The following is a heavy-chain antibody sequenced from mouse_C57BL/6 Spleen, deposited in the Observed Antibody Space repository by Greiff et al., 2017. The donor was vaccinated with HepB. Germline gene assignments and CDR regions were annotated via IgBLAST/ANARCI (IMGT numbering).Heavy chain of an antibody. V-gene: IGHV1-63*01. CDR2: IYPGGGYT. D-gene: IGHD2-4*01. CDR1: GYTFTNYW. Sequence: VQLQQSGAELVRPGTSVKMSCKASGYTFTNYWIGWAKQRPGHGLEWIGDIYPGGGYTNYNEKFKGKATLTADKSSSTAYMQFSSLTSEDSAIYYCARRGDYAWLAYWGQGTLVTVSA. J-gene: IGHJ3*01. CDR3: ARRGDYAWLAY.